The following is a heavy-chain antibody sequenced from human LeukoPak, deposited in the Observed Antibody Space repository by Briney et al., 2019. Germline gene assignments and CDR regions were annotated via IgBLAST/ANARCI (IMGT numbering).Heavy chain of an antibody. CDR2: IIPILGIA. CDR3: ARDLGAGLEQPFQH. J-gene: IGHJ1*01. Sequence: SVRVSCTASGGTFTNYAIGWVRQAPGQRREWMGRIIPILGIANYAQKFQGRVTISADKSTRTAYMELSSLRSEDTAVYYCARDLGAGLEQPFQHWGQGTLVTVSS. V-gene: IGHV1-69*04. CDR1: GGTFTNYA. D-gene: IGHD3-16*01.